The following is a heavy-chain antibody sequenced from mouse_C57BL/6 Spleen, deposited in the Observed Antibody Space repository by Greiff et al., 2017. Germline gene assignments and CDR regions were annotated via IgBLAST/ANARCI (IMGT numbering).Heavy chain of an antibody. CDR1: GYTFTDYY. CDR3: ARGDYYGSSYGFAY. CDR2: INPYNGGT. D-gene: IGHD1-1*01. V-gene: IGHV1-19*01. Sequence: EVKLQESGPVLVKPGASVKMSCKASGYTFTDYYMNWVKQSHGKSLEWIGVINPYNGGTSYNQKFKGKATLTVDKSSSTAYMELNSLTSEDSAVYYCARGDYYGSSYGFAYWGQGTLVTVSA. J-gene: IGHJ3*01.